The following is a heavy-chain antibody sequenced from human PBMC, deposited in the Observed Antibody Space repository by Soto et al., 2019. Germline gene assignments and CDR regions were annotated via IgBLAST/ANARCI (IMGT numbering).Heavy chain of an antibody. Sequence: EVRLLESGGGLVKPGGSLRLSCATSGLTFSNYAMSWVRQAPGGGLEWVSSMSGSSSTTYYADSVRGRFTISRDRSKNNLYLQMSSLRAEDTALYYCAKNQERELPRVIDFWGQGTLVTVSS. CDR2: MSGSSSTT. J-gene: IGHJ4*02. CDR1: GLTFSNYA. V-gene: IGHV3-23*01. D-gene: IGHD1-7*01. CDR3: AKNQERELPRVIDF.